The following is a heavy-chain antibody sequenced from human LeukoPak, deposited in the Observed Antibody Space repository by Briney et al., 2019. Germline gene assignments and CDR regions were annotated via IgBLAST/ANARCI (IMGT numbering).Heavy chain of an antibody. J-gene: IGHJ6*02. V-gene: IGHV4-34*01. CDR2: INHSGST. CDR3: ARAVLGVRFLEWLPSRYYGMDV. CDR1: GGSFSGYY. Sequence: SETLSLTCAVYGGSFSGYYWSWIRQPPGKGLEWIGEINHSGSTNYNPSLKSRVTISVGTSKNQFSLKLSSVTAADTAVYYCARAVLGVRFLEWLPSRYYGMDVWGQGTTVTVSS. D-gene: IGHD3-3*01.